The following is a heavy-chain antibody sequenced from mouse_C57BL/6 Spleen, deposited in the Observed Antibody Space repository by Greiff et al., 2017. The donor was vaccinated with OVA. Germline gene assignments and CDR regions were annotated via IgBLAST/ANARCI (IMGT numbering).Heavy chain of an antibody. CDR2: IDPEDGET. CDR1: GFNIKDYY. D-gene: IGHD2-5*01. Sequence: VQLQQSGAELVKPGASVKLSCTASGFNIKDYYLHWVKQRTEQGLEWIGRIDPEDGETKYDPKLQGKATITADTSSNTAYLQLSSLTSEDTAVYYCARGDYSNNYWGQGTTLTVSS. V-gene: IGHV14-2*01. J-gene: IGHJ2*01. CDR3: ARGDYSNNY.